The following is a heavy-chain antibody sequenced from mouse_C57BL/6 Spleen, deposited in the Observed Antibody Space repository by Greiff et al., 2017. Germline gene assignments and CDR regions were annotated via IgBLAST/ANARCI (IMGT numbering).Heavy chain of an antibody. J-gene: IGHJ3*01. CDR3: ARTPYYYGSSYSAY. Sequence: EVQLQQSGPELVKPGASVKISCKASGYTFTDYYMNWVKQSHGKSLEWIGDINPNNGGTSYNQKFKGKATLTVDKSSSTAYMELRSLTSEDSAVYYCARTPYYYGSSYSAYWGQGTLVTVSA. V-gene: IGHV1-26*01. CDR1: GYTFTDYY. D-gene: IGHD1-1*01. CDR2: INPNNGGT.